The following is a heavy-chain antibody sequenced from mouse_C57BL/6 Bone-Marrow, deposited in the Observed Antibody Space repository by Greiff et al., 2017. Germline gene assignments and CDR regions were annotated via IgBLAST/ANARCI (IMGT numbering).Heavy chain of an antibody. V-gene: IGHV1-9*01. CDR1: GYTFTGYW. J-gene: IGHJ3*01. CDR3: AILWLAY. CDR2: IFPGSGST. Sequence: VQVLESGAELMKPGASVKLSCKATGYTFTGYWLAWVKQRPGHGLEWIGEIFPGSGSTNYNEKFKGKATLTADTSSHPAYMQLSSLTTEDSAIYFWAILWLAYWGQGTLVTVSA. D-gene: IGHD2-10*02.